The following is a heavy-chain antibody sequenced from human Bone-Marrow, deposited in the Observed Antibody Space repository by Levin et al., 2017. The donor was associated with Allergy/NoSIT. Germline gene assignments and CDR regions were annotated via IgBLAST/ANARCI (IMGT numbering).Heavy chain of an antibody. Sequence: SETLSLTCTVSGGSITNYYWTWIRQPPGKGLEWNGYIFYGGSPKYNPSLERRVTISLDTSKNQFSLSLKSVTAADTAVYYCARVGDYATLDIWGQGTMVAVSS. CDR2: IFYGGSP. CDR1: GGSITNYY. CDR3: ARVGDYATLDI. J-gene: IGHJ3*02. D-gene: IGHD4-17*01. V-gene: IGHV4-59*01.